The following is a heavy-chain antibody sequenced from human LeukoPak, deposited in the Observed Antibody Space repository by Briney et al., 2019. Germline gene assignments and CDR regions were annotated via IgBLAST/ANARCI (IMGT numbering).Heavy chain of an antibody. J-gene: IGHJ4*02. CDR2: INHSGST. V-gene: IGHV4-34*01. CDR1: GGSFSGYY. CDR3: ASNRDGYRLI. D-gene: IGHD5-24*01. Sequence: KTSGTLSLTCAVYGGSFSGYYWSWIRQPPGKGLEWIGEINHSGSTNYNPSLKSRVTISVDTSKNQFSLKLSSVTAADTAVYYCASNRDGYRLIWGPGTLVTVSS.